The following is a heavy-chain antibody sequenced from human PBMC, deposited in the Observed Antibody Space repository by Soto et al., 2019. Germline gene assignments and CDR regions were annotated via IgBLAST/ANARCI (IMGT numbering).Heavy chain of an antibody. Sequence: RRLSCEASGFTFSSYAMSWVRQAPGKGLEWVSAISGSGGSTYYADSVKGRFTISRDNSKNTLYLQMNSLRAEDTAVYYCAKDLSADGPPASLSYWGQGTMVTVSS. CDR2: ISGSGGST. D-gene: IGHD2-2*01. V-gene: IGHV3-23*01. CDR3: AKDLSADGPPASLSY. CDR1: GFTFSSYA. J-gene: IGHJ4*02.